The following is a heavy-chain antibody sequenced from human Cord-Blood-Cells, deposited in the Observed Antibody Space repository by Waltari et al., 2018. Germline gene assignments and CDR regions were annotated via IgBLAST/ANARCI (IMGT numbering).Heavy chain of an antibody. J-gene: IGHJ3*02. D-gene: IGHD7-27*01. CDR1: GDRVSSHSTA. CDR2: TYYRSKWYN. Sequence: QVQLQQSGPGLVKPSQTLSLTCAISGDRVSSHSTAWTWIRQYPTRVLEWLGKTYYRSKWYNDYAVSVKSRITINPDTSKNQFSLQLNSVTPEDTAVYYCARSPQTGEGLYAFDIWGQGTMVTVSS. V-gene: IGHV6-1*01. CDR3: ARSPQTGEGLYAFDI.